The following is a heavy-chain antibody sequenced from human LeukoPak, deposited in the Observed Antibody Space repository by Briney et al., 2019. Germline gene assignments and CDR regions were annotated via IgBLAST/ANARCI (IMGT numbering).Heavy chain of an antibody. CDR3: ARGPKSNSYGYWIFSF. Sequence: AASVKVSCKASGYTFTSYGISWVRQAPGQGLEWMGWISAYNGNTNYAQKLQGRVTMTTDTSTSTAYRELRSLRSDDTAVYYCARGPKSNSYGYWIFSFWGQGTLVTVSS. CDR1: GYTFTSYG. D-gene: IGHD5-18*01. CDR2: ISAYNGNT. J-gene: IGHJ4*02. V-gene: IGHV1-18*01.